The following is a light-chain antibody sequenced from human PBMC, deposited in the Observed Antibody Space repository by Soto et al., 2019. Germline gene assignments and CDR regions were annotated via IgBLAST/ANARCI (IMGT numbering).Light chain of an antibody. J-gene: IGKJ5*01. CDR3: QQRSNWIT. CDR1: QSVASNY. V-gene: IGKV3D-20*02. Sequence: EIVLTQSPATLSLSPGERATLSCRAGQSVASNYLAWYQQKPGQAPRLLIYGASSRATGIPDRFSGSGSGTDFTLTISRLEPEDFAVYYCQQRSNWITFGQGTRLEI. CDR2: GAS.